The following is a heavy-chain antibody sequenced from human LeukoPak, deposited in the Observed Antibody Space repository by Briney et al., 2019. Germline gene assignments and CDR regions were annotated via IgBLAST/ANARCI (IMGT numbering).Heavy chain of an antibody. CDR1: GFTFSDHY. CDR3: AKDSYDSSAYYGTIDY. Sequence: GGSLRLSCAASGFTFSDHYMSWIRQAPGKGLEWVAVMSYDGIKKYYADSVKGRFTISRDNSKNTLYLQMNSLRAEDTAVYYCAKDSYDSSAYYGTIDYWGQGTLVTVSS. J-gene: IGHJ4*02. D-gene: IGHD3-22*01. V-gene: IGHV3-30*18. CDR2: MSYDGIKK.